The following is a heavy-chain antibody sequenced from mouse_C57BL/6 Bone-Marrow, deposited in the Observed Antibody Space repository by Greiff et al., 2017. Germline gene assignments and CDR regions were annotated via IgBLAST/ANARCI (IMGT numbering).Heavy chain of an antibody. CDR2: INPNNGGT. CDR3: ARRDYYGSSYDWYFDV. V-gene: IGHV1-22*01. D-gene: IGHD1-1*01. Sequence: VQLQQSGPELVKPGASVKMSCKASGYTFTDYNMHWVKQSHGKSLEWIGYINPNNGGTSYNQKFKGKATLTVNKSSSTAYMEVRSLTSEDSAVYYCARRDYYGSSYDWYFDVWGTGTTVTVSS. J-gene: IGHJ1*03. CDR1: GYTFTDYN.